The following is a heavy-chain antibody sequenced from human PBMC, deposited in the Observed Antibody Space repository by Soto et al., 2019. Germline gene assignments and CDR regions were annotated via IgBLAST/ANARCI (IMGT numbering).Heavy chain of an antibody. J-gene: IGHJ4*02. CDR3: ARQTGLEDLVSFDY. CDR2: ISYTGST. Sequence: SETLSLTCTVSGDSISSYYWSWIRQPPGKGLEWVGYISYTGSTIYNPSLESRATISLDTSKNQVSLSLNPVTVADTAVYYCARQTGLEDLVSFDYWGPATLVTVSS. CDR1: GDSISSYY. V-gene: IGHV4-59*13. D-gene: IGHD2-15*01.